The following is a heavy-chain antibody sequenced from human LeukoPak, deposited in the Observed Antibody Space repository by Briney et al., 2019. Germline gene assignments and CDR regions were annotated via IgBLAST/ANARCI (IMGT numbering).Heavy chain of an antibody. V-gene: IGHV3-21*01. CDR3: ARGRGRGVLITTSRRSFWFDS. Sequence: PGGSLRLSCAASGFTFSSYSMNWVRQAPGKGLEWVSCISSSSSYIYYADSVKGRFTISRDNAKNSLYLQMNSLRAEDTAVYYCARGRGRGVLITTSRRSFWFDSWGQGTLVTVSS. CDR1: GFTFSSYS. CDR2: ISSSSSYI. D-gene: IGHD3-22*01. J-gene: IGHJ5*01.